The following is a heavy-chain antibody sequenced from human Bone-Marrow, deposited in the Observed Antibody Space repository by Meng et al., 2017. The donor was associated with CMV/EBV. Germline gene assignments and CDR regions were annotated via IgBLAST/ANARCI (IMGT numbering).Heavy chain of an antibody. Sequence: GESLKISCAASGFTFSNAWMSWVRQAPGKGLEWVGRIKSKTDGGKTDYAAPVKGRFTISRDDSKLPLYLQMNSLTTEDTAVYYCITCCWCYAPDYWAQGTMVTVSS. CDR2: IKSKTDGGKT. CDR3: ITCCWCYAPDY. V-gene: IGHV3-15*01. CDR1: GFTFSNAW. J-gene: IGHJ4*02. D-gene: IGHD4/OR15-4a*01.